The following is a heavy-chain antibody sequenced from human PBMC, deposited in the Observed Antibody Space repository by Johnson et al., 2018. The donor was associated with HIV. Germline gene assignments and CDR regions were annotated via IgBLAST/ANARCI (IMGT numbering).Heavy chain of an antibody. D-gene: IGHD6-19*01. CDR1: GFTFSDYY. Sequence: QVQLVESGGGLVQPGGSLILSCAASGFTFSDYYMSWIRQAPGKGLEWVSYISSSGSTIYYADSVKGRFTISRDNARNSLFLQMNSLRAEDTAVYYCARIPGSGWEHDAFDIWGRGTMVTVSS. V-gene: IGHV3-11*04. CDR2: ISSSGSTI. CDR3: ARIPGSGWEHDAFDI. J-gene: IGHJ3*02.